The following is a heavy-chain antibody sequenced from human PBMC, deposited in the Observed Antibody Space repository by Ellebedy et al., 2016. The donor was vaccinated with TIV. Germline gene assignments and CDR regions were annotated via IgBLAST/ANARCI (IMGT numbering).Heavy chain of an antibody. CDR2: IGIDEAT. Sequence: PGGSLRLSCVVSGFSLSGNAMRWVREATGKGREWVSGIGIDEATHYADDARGRFTISRDIFTSTVYLLMGSLTTDDTALYYSAKDRYYCSAMDYWGQGIQVTVSS. CDR1: GFSLSGNA. CDR3: AKDRYYCSAMDY. V-gene: IGHV3-23*01. D-gene: IGHD2-15*01. J-gene: IGHJ4*02.